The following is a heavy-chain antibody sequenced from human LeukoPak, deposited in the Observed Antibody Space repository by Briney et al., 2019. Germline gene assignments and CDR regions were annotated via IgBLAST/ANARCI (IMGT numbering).Heavy chain of an antibody. CDR2: IYYSGST. D-gene: IGHD3-22*01. CDR3: ARDPGGYYDSSGYYHGGAFDI. Sequence: SETLSLTCTVSGGSISSSSYYWGWIRQPPGKGLEWIGSIYYSGSTYYNPSLKSRVTISVDTPKNQFSLKLSSVTAADTAVYYCARDPGGYYDSSGYYHGGAFDIWGQGTMVTVSS. J-gene: IGHJ3*02. V-gene: IGHV4-39*07. CDR1: GGSISSSSYY.